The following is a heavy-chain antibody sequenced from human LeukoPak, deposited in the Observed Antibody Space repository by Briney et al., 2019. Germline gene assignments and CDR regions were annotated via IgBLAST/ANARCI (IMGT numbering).Heavy chain of an antibody. CDR2: IIPIFGTA. CDR1: GGTFSSYA. CDR3: ARGRRYPPHDYYYMDV. Sequence: ASVKVSCKASGGTFSSYAISWVRQAPGQGLEWMGGIIPIFGTANYAQKFQGRVTITADKSTSTAYMELSSLRSEDTAVYYCARGRRYPPHDYYYMDVWGKGTTVTVSS. J-gene: IGHJ6*03. V-gene: IGHV1-69*06. D-gene: IGHD1-14*01.